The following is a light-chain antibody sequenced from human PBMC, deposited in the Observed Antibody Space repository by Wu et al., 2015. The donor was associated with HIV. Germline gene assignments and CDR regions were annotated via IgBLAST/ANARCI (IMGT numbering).Light chain of an antibody. Sequence: DIQMTQSPPTLSASVGDRVTITCRASQNINSWLAWYQQKPGKAPNLLIYKASSLESGVPSRFSGSGSGTEFTLTITNLQPDDSAAYYCQQYNNYPYSFGQGTTVEIK. J-gene: IGKJ2*03. CDR3: QQYNNYPYS. CDR1: QNINSW. CDR2: KAS. V-gene: IGKV1-5*03.